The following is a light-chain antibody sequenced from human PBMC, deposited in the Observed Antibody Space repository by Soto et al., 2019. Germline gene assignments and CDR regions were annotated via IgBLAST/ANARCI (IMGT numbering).Light chain of an antibody. CDR2: LNSDGSH. J-gene: IGLJ2*01. V-gene: IGLV4-69*01. CDR3: QTWGTAIHDVV. CDR1: SGHSTYA. Sequence: QSVLTQSPSASASLGASVKLTCTLSSGHSTYAIAWHQQQPDKGPRYLMKLNSDGSHGKGDGIPDRFSGSSSGTERHLTISSLQSEDEADYYCQTWGTAIHDVVFGGGTTLTVL.